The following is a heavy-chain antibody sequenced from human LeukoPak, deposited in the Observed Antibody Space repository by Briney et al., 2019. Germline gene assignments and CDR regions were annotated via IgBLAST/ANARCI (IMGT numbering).Heavy chain of an antibody. D-gene: IGHD6-13*01. CDR2: ISTDGYTT. Sequence: GGSLRLSCAASGLAFSAYKMHWVRHAPRKGLVWVSRISTDGYTTDYADFVQGRFTASRDNTKNTWSLEMNSLRAEDTAVYFCASQYTSSRIFDDWGQGTLVTVSS. CDR3: ASQYTSSRIFDD. V-gene: IGHV3-74*01. CDR1: GLAFSAYK. J-gene: IGHJ4*02.